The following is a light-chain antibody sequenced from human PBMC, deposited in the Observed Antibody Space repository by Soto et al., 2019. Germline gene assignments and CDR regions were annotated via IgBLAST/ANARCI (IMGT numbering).Light chain of an antibody. CDR3: QQYGSAPYT. J-gene: IGKJ2*01. CDR2: GAS. CDR1: QTISSSY. Sequence: ETVLTQSPGTLSLSPGERATLSCRASQTISSSYLAWYQQKPGQAPRLLIYGASSRATGIPDRFGGSGSGTDFTLTISRLEPEDFAVYYCQQYGSAPYTFGQGTNLDIK. V-gene: IGKV3-20*01.